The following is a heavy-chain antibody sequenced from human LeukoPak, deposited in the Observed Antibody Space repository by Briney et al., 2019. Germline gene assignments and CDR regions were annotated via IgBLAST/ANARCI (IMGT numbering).Heavy chain of an antibody. CDR3: ARGGDCSGGSSFAEYFQH. Sequence: ASVKVSCKASGYTFTSYDINWVRQATGQGLEWMGWMNPNSGNTGYAQKFQGRVTMTRNTSISTAYMELSSLRSEDTAVYYCARGGDCSGGSSFAEYFQHWGQGTLVTVSS. V-gene: IGHV1-8*01. D-gene: IGHD2-15*01. CDR2: MNPNSGNT. CDR1: GYTFTSYD. J-gene: IGHJ1*01.